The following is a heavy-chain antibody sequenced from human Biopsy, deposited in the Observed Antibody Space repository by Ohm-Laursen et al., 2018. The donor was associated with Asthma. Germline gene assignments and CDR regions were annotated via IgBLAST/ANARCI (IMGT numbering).Heavy chain of an antibody. CDR3: ARGQKSPGDRWFDP. D-gene: IGHD7-27*01. Sequence: ASVKVSCKTSGYTFIGYHIHWVRQAPGQGLEWMGRINPNSGGTNYAQKFQGRVTMTSDTSISTAYMELSRLRSDDTALYYCARGQKSPGDRWFDPWGQGTLGNGSS. V-gene: IGHV1-2*06. J-gene: IGHJ5*02. CDR2: INPNSGGT. CDR1: GYTFIGYH.